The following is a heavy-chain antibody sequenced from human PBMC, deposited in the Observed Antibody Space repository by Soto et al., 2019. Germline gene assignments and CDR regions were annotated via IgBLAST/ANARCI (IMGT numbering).Heavy chain of an antibody. CDR3: AKVFYAMVRGSMGAFDI. CDR1: VFTFISYG. V-gene: IGHV3-30*18. J-gene: IGHJ3*02. CDR2: ISYDGSNK. D-gene: IGHD3-10*01. Sequence: GGSLRLSCAASVFTFISYGMHWVRQAPGKGLEWVAVISYDGSNKYYADSVKGRFTISRDNSKNTLYLQMNSLRAEDTAVYYCAKVFYAMVRGSMGAFDIWGQGTMVTVSS.